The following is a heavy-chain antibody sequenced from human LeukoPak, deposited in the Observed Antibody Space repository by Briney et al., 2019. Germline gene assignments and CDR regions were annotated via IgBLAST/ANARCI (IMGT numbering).Heavy chain of an antibody. V-gene: IGHV3-21*01. CDR2: ISSSSLYI. Sequence: AESLRLSCAASGFTFSSYSMNWVRQAPGKGLEWVSSISSSSLYIYYADSVKGRFTISRDNAKNSLYHCASSRGYNSGYRALELPPSPIDWGQGTLVTVSS. CDR1: GFTFSSYS. D-gene: IGHD5-18*01. J-gene: IGHJ4*02. CDR3: LPPSPID.